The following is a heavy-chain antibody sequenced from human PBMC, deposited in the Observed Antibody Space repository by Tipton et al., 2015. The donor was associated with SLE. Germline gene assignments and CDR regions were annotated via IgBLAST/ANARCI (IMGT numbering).Heavy chain of an antibody. V-gene: IGHV4-4*08. J-gene: IGHJ4*02. D-gene: IGHD1-14*01. Sequence: TLSLTCTVSGGSISNYYWSWIRQTPGKGLEWIGYVYTSGSTIYNPSLKSRVTIFVDTSKNQVSLKLNSVTAADTAVYYCARGKTRVEYWGQGTLVTVSS. CDR3: ARGKTRVEY. CDR1: GGSISNYY. CDR2: VYTSGST.